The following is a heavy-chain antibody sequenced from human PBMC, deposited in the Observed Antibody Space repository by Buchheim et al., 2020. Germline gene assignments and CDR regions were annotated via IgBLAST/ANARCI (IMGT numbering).Heavy chain of an antibody. V-gene: IGHV3-48*03. J-gene: IGHJ4*02. D-gene: IGHD5-24*01. CDR3: ARDQRWLQDYYFDY. Sequence: EVQLVESGGGLVQPGGSLRLSCAASGFTFSSYEMNWVRQATGKGLEWVSYISSSGSTIYYADSVKGRLTISRDNAKTSLYLQMNSLRAEDTAVYYCARDQRWLQDYYFDYWGQGTL. CDR2: ISSSGSTI. CDR1: GFTFSSYE.